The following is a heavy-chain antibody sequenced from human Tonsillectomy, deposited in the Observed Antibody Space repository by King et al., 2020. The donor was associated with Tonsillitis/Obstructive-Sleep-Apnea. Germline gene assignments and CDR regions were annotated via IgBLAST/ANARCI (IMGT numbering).Heavy chain of an antibody. Sequence: VQLQQWGAGLLKPSETLSLTCAVYGGSFSGYYWSWIRQPPGKGLEWIGEINHSGSTNYNPSLKSRVTISVDTSKNQFSLKLSSVTAADTAVYFCARQYYYDSSASGFDYWGRGTLVTVSS. V-gene: IGHV4-34*01. CDR3: ARQYYYDSSASGFDY. CDR1: GGSFSGYY. D-gene: IGHD3-22*01. CDR2: INHSGST. J-gene: IGHJ4*02.